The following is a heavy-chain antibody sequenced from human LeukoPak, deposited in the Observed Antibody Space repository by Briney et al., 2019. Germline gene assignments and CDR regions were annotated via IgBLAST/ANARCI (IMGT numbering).Heavy chain of an antibody. CDR1: VCSISRSNW. V-gene: IGHV4-4*02. CDR2: IYHSGST. D-gene: IGHD2-2*01. J-gene: IGHJ4*02. CDR3: ARRYCSSTSCSNFDY. Sequence: PSWTLSLTLPVCVCSISRSNWRSWVRQPPGKGVEWIGEIYHSGSTNYNPSLKSRVTISVDKSKNQFSLKLSSVTAADTAVYYCARRYCSSTSCSNFDYWGQGTLVTVSS.